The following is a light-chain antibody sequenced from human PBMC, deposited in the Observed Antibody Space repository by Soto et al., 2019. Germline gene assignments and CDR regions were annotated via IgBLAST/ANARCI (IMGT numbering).Light chain of an antibody. CDR1: QSISSN. CDR3: QQYNKWPLFT. V-gene: IGKV3-15*01. J-gene: IGKJ3*01. Sequence: ETVLTQSPATLSVSPGQRATLSCRASQSISSNLAWYQQRPGQAPRLLIYGASTRATGVPARFSGSGSGTDFVLTISSLQSEDFAIYYCQQYNKWPLFTFGPGTRVDI. CDR2: GAS.